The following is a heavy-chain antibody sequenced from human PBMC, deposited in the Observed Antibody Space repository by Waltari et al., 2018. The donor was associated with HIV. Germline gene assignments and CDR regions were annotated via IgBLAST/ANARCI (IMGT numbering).Heavy chain of an antibody. D-gene: IGHD3-10*02. Sequence: EVQLVESGGDLVQPGGSLRLSCAAPGFRFDDYAMHWVRQAPGKGLEWVSGISWRSGNIAYADSVRGRFTISRDNAKNSLYLRMNSLRPDDTGFYYCARGPMYKWFDPWGQGTLVTVSS. CDR3: ARGPMYKWFDP. CDR1: GFRFDDYA. J-gene: IGHJ5*02. CDR2: ISWRSGNI. V-gene: IGHV3-9*01.